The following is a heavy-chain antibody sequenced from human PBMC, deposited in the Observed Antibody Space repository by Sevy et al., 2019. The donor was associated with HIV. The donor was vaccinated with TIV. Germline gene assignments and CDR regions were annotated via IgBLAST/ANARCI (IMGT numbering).Heavy chain of an antibody. J-gene: IGHJ4*02. D-gene: IGHD3-10*01. CDR3: ARGFARYYYGSGSFDY. CDR2: INHSGST. CDR1: GGSFSGYY. Sequence: TLSLTCAVYGGSFSGYYWSWIRQPPGKGLEWIGEINHSGSTNYNPSLKSRVTISVDTSKNQFSLKLSSVTAADTAVYYCARGFARYYYGSGSFDYWGQGTLVTVSS. V-gene: IGHV4-34*01.